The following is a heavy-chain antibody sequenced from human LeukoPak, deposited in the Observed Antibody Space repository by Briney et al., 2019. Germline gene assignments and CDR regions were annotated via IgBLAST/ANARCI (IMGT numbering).Heavy chain of an antibody. CDR3: ARDPRSGYFDY. J-gene: IGHJ4*02. D-gene: IGHD3-10*01. Sequence: SETLSLTCTVSGGSISSYYWSWIRQPPGKGLEWIGYIYYSGSTNYNPSPKSRVTISVDTSKNQFSLKLSSVTAADTAVYYCARDPRSGYFDYWGQGTLVTVSS. CDR2: IYYSGST. V-gene: IGHV4-59*01. CDR1: GGSISSYY.